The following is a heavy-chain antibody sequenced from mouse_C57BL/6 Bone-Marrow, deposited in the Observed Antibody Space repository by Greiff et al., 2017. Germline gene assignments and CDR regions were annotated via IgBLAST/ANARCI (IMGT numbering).Heavy chain of an antibody. D-gene: IGHD2-4*01. CDR1: GYTFTSYW. Sequence: VQLQQPGAELVKPGASVKLSCKASGYTFTSYWMQWVKQRPGQGLEWIGEIDPTDSYTNYNQKFKGKATLTVDTSSSTAYMQLSSLASEDSAVYDCAIDSYDYDGEYYAMDYWGQGTSVTVSS. J-gene: IGHJ4*01. CDR2: IDPTDSYT. V-gene: IGHV1-50*01. CDR3: AIDSYDYDGEYYAMDY.